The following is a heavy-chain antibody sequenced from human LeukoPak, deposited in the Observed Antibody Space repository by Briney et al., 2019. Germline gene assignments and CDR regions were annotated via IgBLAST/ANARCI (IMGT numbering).Heavy chain of an antibody. V-gene: IGHV1-69*13. D-gene: IGHD3-22*01. J-gene: IGHJ5*02. Sequence: GASVKVSCKASGGTFGSYAISWVRQAPGQGLEWMGGIIPIFGTANYAQKFQGRVTITADESTSTAYMELSSLRSEDTAVYYCARDFVPYDSSNKGFDPWGQGTLVTVSS. CDR3: ARDFVPYDSSNKGFDP. CDR1: GGTFGSYA. CDR2: IIPIFGTA.